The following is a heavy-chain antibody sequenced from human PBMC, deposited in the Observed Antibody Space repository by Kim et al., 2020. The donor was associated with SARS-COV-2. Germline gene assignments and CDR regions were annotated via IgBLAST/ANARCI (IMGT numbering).Heavy chain of an antibody. V-gene: IGHV3-30*01. CDR3: ARDLTYGYFDY. CDR2: NK. J-gene: IGHJ4*02. Sequence: NKYYGDAVKGRFTISRDNSKNTLYLQMNSLRCEDTAVYYCARDLTYGYFDYWGQGTLVTVSS. D-gene: IGHD3-10*01.